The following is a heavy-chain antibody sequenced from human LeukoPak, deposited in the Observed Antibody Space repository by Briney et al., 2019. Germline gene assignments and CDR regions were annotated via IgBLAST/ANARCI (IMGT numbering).Heavy chain of an antibody. CDR3: AKAGYYDSSGYSPFDY. CDR2: INGNGGNT. Sequence: GGSLRLSRAASGVTFSNYGMSWVRQAPGKGLEWVSGINGNGGNTDYADSVKGRFTISRDNSKNTLYLQMNNLRAEDTAVYYCAKAGYYDSSGYSPFDYWGQGTLVTVSS. D-gene: IGHD3-22*01. CDR1: GVTFSNYG. J-gene: IGHJ4*02. V-gene: IGHV3-23*01.